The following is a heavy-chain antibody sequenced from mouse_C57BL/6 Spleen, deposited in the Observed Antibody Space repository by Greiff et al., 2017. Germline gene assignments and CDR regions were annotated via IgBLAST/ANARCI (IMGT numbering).Heavy chain of an antibody. V-gene: IGHV1-64*01. CDR3: ARNYGSRDFYFDY. CDR1: GYTFTSYW. Sequence: VQLQQPGAELVKPGASVKLSCMASGYTFTSYWMHWVKQRPGQGLEWIGMIHPNSGSTNYNEKFKSKATLTVDKSTSTAYMQLSSLTSEDSAVYYCARNYGSRDFYFDYWGQGTTLTVSS. D-gene: IGHD1-1*01. J-gene: IGHJ2*01. CDR2: IHPNSGST.